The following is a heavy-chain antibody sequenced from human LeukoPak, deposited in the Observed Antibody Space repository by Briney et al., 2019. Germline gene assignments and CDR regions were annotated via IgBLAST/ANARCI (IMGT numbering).Heavy chain of an antibody. CDR2: ITYDGNNK. D-gene: IGHD5-18*01. J-gene: IGHJ4*02. CDR3: ARDVFEHSYGYAGFEY. V-gene: IGHV3-30-3*01. Sequence: PGGSLRLSCATSGFTLSSYAMHWVRQAPGKGLEWVAVITYDGNNKYYADSVKGRFTISRDTSKNTLYLQMNSLRAEDTAVYYCARDVFEHSYGYAGFEYWGQGTLVTVSS. CDR1: GFTLSSYA.